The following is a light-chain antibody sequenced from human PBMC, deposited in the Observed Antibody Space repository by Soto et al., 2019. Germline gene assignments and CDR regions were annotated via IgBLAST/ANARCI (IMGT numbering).Light chain of an antibody. CDR3: QQYFGIPLT. Sequence: DIVMTQSPDSLAVSLGERATSNCKSSRSLLYGSNNENFLAWYQQRPGQPPKLLFYWASTRQSGVPVRFSGSGSETDFTLTISSLRAEDVAVYYCQQYFGIPLTFGGGTKVEIK. V-gene: IGKV4-1*01. J-gene: IGKJ4*01. CDR1: RSLLYGSNNENF. CDR2: WAS.